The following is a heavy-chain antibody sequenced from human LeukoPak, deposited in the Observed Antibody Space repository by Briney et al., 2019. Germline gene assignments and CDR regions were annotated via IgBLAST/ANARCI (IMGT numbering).Heavy chain of an antibody. CDR2: ICYSGST. V-gene: IGHV4-30-4*01. D-gene: IGHD2-15*01. CDR1: GGSISSGDYY. Sequence: SETLSLTCTVSGGSISSGDYYWSWIRQPPGKGLEWIGYICYSGSTYYNPSLKSRVTISVDTSKNQFSLKLSSVTAADTAVYYCARAGPIVVVVAALGGFDPWGQGTLVTVSS. CDR3: ARAGPIVVVVAALGGFDP. J-gene: IGHJ5*02.